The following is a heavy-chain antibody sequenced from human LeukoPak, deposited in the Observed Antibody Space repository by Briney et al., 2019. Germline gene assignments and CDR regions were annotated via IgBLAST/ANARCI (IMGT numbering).Heavy chain of an antibody. D-gene: IGHD6-6*01. V-gene: IGHV4-34*01. CDR2: INHSGST. J-gene: IGHJ4*02. CDR3: ARAYSSSTYYFDY. Sequence: PSETLSLTYAVYGGSFSGYYWSWIRQPPGKGLEWIGEINHSGSTNYNPSLKSRVTISVDTSKNQFSLKLSSVTAADTAVYYCARAYSSSTYYFDYWGQGTLVTVSS. CDR1: GGSFSGYY.